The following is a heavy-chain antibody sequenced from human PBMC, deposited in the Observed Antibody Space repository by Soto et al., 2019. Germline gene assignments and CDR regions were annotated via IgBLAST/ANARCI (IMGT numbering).Heavy chain of an antibody. J-gene: IGHJ5*02. CDR3: ARDCYYDSRSPSVNWFDP. CDR1: EFTFSKYW. D-gene: IGHD3-22*01. CDR2: INMDGTKT. V-gene: IGHV3-74*01. Sequence: GGSLRLSCVASEFTFSKYWMHWVRQAPGRGLVWVSRINMDGTKTAYADSVKGRFTVSRDNANNTLYLQMNSLGVEDTAVYYCARDCYYDSRSPSVNWFDPWGQGTLVTVSS.